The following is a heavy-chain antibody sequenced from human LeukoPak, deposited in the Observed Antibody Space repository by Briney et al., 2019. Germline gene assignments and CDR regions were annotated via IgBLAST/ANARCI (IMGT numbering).Heavy chain of an antibody. J-gene: IGHJ3*02. D-gene: IGHD6-25*01. V-gene: IGHV1-46*01. CDR2: INPTVGDT. CDR3: ARYGFSSVWQGGWHAFDI. Sequence: GASVKVSCKASGNTFTSYYLHWVRQAPGQGLQWMGIINPTVGDTIYAQRFQGRVTMTRDMSTSTVYMELSSLRSEDTAVYYCARYGFSSVWQGGWHAFDIWGHGTMVTVSS. CDR1: GNTFTSYY.